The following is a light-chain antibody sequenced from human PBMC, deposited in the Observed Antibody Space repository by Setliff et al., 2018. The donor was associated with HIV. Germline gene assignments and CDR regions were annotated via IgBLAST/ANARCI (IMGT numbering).Light chain of an antibody. CDR3: CSYAGSNTFV. J-gene: IGLJ1*01. V-gene: IGLV2-23*02. Sequence: QSALAQPASVSGSPGQSISISCTGTSSDIGTYKLVSWYQQHPGKAPRLMIYEVTKRPSGVSNRFSGSKSGNTASLTISGLQSEDDADYYCCSYAGSNTFVFGTGTKVTVL. CDR1: SSDIGTYKL. CDR2: EVT.